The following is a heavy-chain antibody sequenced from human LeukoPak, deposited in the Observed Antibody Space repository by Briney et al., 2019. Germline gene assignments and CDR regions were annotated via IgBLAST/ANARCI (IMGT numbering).Heavy chain of an antibody. J-gene: IGHJ4*02. CDR2: INSDGSST. D-gene: IGHD6-13*01. CDR3: ARMTSSWYPKYFDY. Sequence: GGSLRLSCAASGFTFSSYWMHWVRQAPGKGLVWVSRINSDGSSTSYADSVKGRFTISRDNAKNSLYLQMNSLRAEDTAVYYCARMTSSWYPKYFDYWGQGTLVTVSS. CDR1: GFTFSSYW. V-gene: IGHV3-74*01.